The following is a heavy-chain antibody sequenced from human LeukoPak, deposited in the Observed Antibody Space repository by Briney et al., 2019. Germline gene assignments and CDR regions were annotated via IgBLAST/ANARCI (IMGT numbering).Heavy chain of an antibody. J-gene: IGHJ4*02. CDR2: ISSYNGNT. D-gene: IGHD1-26*01. Sequence: ASVKVSFKASGYTLTSYGISWVRQAPGQGLEWMGWISSYNGNTNYAQKLQGRVNMTTDQSTSTAYMELRSLRSDDTAVYYCARDPGYSGSYQSVGVFDYWGQGTLVSVSS. V-gene: IGHV1-18*01. CDR1: GYTLTSYG. CDR3: ARDPGYSGSYQSVGVFDY.